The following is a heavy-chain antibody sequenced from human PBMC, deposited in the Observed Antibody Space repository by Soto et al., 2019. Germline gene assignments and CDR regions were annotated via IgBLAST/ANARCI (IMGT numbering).Heavy chain of an antibody. D-gene: IGHD2-2*01. CDR2: IIPIFGTA. J-gene: IGHJ5*02. CDR3: ARGDIVLVPASEGNWFDP. Sequence: SVKVSCKASGGTFSSYAISWVRQAPGQGPEWMGGIIPIFGTANYAQRFQGRLRLTRDTSTSTVYMELRSLTFDDTAVYYCARGDIVLVPASEGNWFDPWGQGTLVTVSS. V-gene: IGHV1-69*05. CDR1: GGTFSSYA.